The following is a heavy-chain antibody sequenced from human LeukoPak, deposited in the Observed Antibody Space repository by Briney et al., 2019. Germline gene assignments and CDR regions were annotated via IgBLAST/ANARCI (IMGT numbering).Heavy chain of an antibody. J-gene: IGHJ5*02. CDR3: ARGRHRVGFDP. CDR2: IYSGGST. V-gene: IGHV3-53*01. D-gene: IGHD2-2*01. CDR1: GFTFDDYG. Sequence: PGGSLRLSCVASGFTFDDYGMSWVRQAPGKGLEWVSVIYSGGSTYYADSVKGRFTISRDNSKNTLYLQMNSLRAEDTAVYYCARGRHRVGFDPWGQGTLVTVSS.